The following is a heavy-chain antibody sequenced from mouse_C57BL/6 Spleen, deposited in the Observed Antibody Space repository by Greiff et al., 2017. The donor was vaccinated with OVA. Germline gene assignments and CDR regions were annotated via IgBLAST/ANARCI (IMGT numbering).Heavy chain of an antibody. CDR3: ASRNYDAMDY. J-gene: IGHJ4*01. V-gene: IGHV3-6*01. CDR2: ISYDGSN. Sequence: EVQLQESGPGLVKPSQSLSLTCSVTGYSITSGYYWNWIRQFPGNKLEWMGYISYDGSNNYNPSLKNRISITRDTSKKHFFLKYNPVTTEATTTYYCASRNYDAMDYWGQGTSVTVSS. CDR1: GYSITSGYY. D-gene: IGHD2-1*01.